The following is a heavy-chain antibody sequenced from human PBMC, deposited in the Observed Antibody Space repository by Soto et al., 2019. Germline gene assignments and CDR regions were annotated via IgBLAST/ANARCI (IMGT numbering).Heavy chain of an antibody. V-gene: IGHV3-23*01. Sequence: EGQLLESGGGLVQPGGSLRLSCAGSGFTSSTFGMSWVRQAPGKGLEWVSGISGSGDNTYYADSVKGRFTISRDKSKNTLFLQMIGLRAEDTAMYYCGGDPRGPEYWGQGTLVTVSS. CDR3: GGDPRGPEY. J-gene: IGHJ4*02. CDR1: GFTSSTFG. D-gene: IGHD6-6*01. CDR2: ISGSGDNT.